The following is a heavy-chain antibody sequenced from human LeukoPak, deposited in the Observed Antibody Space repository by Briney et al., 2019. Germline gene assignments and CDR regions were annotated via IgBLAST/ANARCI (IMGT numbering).Heavy chain of an antibody. Sequence: SETLSLTCAVYGGSFSGYYWSWIRQPPGRGLEWIGEINHSGSTNYNPSLKSRVTISVDTSKNQFSLKLSSVTAADTAVYYCARGRIARLPYFDYWGQGTLVTVSS. CDR3: ARGRIARLPYFDY. D-gene: IGHD5-18*01. V-gene: IGHV4-34*01. CDR2: INHSGST. J-gene: IGHJ4*02. CDR1: GGSFSGYY.